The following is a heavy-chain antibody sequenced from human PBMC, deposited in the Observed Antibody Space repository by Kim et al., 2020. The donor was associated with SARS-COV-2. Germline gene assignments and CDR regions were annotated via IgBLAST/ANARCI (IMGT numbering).Heavy chain of an antibody. Sequence: SLKSRVTISVDTSKNQFSLKLSSVTAADTAVYYCARDGSGRYYTTAHFDYWGQGTLVTVSS. V-gene: IGHV4-59*01. CDR3: ARDGSGRYYTTAHFDY. D-gene: IGHD1-26*01. J-gene: IGHJ4*02.